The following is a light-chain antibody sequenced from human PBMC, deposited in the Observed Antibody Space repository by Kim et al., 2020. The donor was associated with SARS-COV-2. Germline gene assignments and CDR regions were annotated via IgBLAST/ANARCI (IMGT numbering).Light chain of an antibody. CDR3: VAWDDSLSGWV. CDR1: SSNIGTNY. J-gene: IGLJ3*02. V-gene: IGLV1-47*01. Sequence: QSVLIQPPSASGTPGQRVTISCSGSSSNIGTNYVYWYQQLPGTAPKLLIYRNNQRPSGVPDRFSGSKSGTSASLAISGLRSEDEADYYCVAWDDSLSGWVFGGGTKLTVL. CDR2: RNN.